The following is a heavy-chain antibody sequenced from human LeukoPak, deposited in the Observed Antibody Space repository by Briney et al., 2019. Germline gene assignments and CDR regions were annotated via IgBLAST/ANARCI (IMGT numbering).Heavy chain of an antibody. D-gene: IGHD1-26*01. CDR1: GFTFSSYG. J-gene: IGHJ6*02. CDR2: ISYDGNYK. Sequence: GGSLRLSCVASGFTFSSYGIYWVRQAPGKGLEWVAIISYDGNYKYYTESVKGRFTISRDSSKNTLYLQMDSLRAEDTAVYYCARWEGGSFARYYYGMDVWGQGTTVTVSS. CDR3: ARWEGGSFARYYYGMDV. V-gene: IGHV3-30*03.